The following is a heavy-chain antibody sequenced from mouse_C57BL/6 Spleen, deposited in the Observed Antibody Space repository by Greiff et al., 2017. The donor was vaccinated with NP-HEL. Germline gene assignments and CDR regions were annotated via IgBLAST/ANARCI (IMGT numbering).Heavy chain of an antibody. CDR1: GYTFTSYW. J-gene: IGHJ3*01. CDR3: ARFDYDALAWSAY. Sequence: VQLQQSGTELVKPGASVKLSCKASGYTFTSYWMHWVKQRPGQGLEWIGNINPSNGGTNYNEKFKSKATQTVDKSSSKAYMQHSSLTSEDSAVYYCARFDYDALAWSAYWCQGTLVTVSA. V-gene: IGHV1-53*01. CDR2: INPSNGGT. D-gene: IGHD2-4*01.